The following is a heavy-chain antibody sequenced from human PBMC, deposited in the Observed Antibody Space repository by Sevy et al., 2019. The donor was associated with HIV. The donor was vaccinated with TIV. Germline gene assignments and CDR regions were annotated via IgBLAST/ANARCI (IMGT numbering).Heavy chain of an antibody. J-gene: IGHJ3*02. D-gene: IGHD3-16*01. V-gene: IGHV3-7*01. CDR3: ARAGGWGNINHSNQILDI. CDR1: EFIFTGYW. Sequence: GGSLRLSCAASEFIFTGYWMNWVRQAPGKGLEWVANIDQDGSDIRYVDSVRGRFTISRDNANNYLYLQMSSLRADDTSVYYCARAGGWGNINHSNQILDIWGHGTKVSVSS. CDR2: IDQDGSDI.